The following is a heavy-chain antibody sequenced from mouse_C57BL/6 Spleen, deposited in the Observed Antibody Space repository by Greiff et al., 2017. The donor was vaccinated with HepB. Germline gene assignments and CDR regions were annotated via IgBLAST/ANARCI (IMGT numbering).Heavy chain of an antibody. V-gene: IGHV1-64*01. CDR1: GYTFTSYW. CDR2: IHPNSGST. J-gene: IGHJ4*01. CDR3: AIIYYDYPYAMDY. Sequence: QVQLKQPGAELVKPGASVKLSCKASGYTFTSYWMHWVKQRPGQGLEWIGMIHPNSGSTNYNEKFKSKATLTVDKSSSTAYMQLSSLTSEDSAVYYCAIIYYDYPYAMDYWGQGTSVTVSS. D-gene: IGHD2-4*01.